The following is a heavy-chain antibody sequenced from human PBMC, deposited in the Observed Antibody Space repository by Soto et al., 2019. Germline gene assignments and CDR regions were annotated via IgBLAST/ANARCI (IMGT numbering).Heavy chain of an antibody. CDR3: ARIRLTLYSSGWSPGYYYYGMDV. Sequence: GAAPGYPAETVTLACTVPGFPLHKAKQGGSWIRQPPGKALEWLAHIFTNDEKSYSTSLKSRLTTSKGTSKRQVVLTMTNMAPVDTATYYCARIRLTLYSSGWSPGYYYYGMDVWGQGTTVTVSS. V-gene: IGHV2-26*01. CDR1: GFPLHKAKQG. CDR2: IFTNDEK. J-gene: IGHJ6*02. D-gene: IGHD6-19*01.